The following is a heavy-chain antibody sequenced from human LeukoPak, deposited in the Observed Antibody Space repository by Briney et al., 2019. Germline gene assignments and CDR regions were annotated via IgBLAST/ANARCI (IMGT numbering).Heavy chain of an antibody. D-gene: IGHD2-2*01. J-gene: IGHJ6*03. CDR2: IYYSGST. CDR3: ARSPACSSTSCYGQYYYYYMDV. CDR1: GGSISSYY. Sequence: SETLSLTCTVSGGSISSYYCSWIRQPPGKGLEWIGYIYYSGSTNYNPSLKSRVTISVDTSKNQFSLKLSSVTAADTAVYYCARSPACSSTSCYGQYYYYYMDVWGKGTTVTVSS. V-gene: IGHV4-59*01.